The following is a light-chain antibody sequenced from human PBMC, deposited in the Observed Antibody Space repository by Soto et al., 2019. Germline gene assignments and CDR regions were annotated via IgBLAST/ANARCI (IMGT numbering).Light chain of an antibody. J-gene: IGKJ1*01. Sequence: EIVSTQSTATLSLSPCERATLSCSATQSVSSYLDWYQQKPGTAPRLLIYDASSRATGIPAGFRGSRSGTHFTLTISSLEPEDFAVYYCQQRSILVTFGPGIKVDI. CDR3: QQRSILVT. V-gene: IGKV3-11*01. CDR1: QSVSSY. CDR2: DAS.